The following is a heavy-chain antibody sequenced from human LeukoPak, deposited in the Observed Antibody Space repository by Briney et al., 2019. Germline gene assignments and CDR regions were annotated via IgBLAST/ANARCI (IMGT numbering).Heavy chain of an antibody. Sequence: PSETLSLTCTVSGGSISSYYWSWIRQPPGKGLEWIGYIYYSGSTNYNPSLKSRVTISVDASKNQFSLKLTSVTAADTAVYYCARPRGIYSSTWYGAFDIWGQGTMVTVSS. CDR2: IYYSGST. CDR3: ARPRGIYSSTWYGAFDI. J-gene: IGHJ3*02. CDR1: GGSISSYY. D-gene: IGHD6-13*01. V-gene: IGHV4-59*08.